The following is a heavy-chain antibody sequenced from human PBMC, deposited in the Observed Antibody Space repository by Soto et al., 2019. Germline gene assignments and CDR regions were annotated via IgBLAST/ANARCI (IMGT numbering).Heavy chain of an antibody. CDR2: INAGNGNT. V-gene: IGHV1-3*05. J-gene: IGHJ6*02. Sequence: QVQLVQSGAEEKKPGASVKVSCKASGYTFTSYAMHWVRQAPGQRLEWMGWINAGNGNTKYSQKFQGRVTITRDTAASTAYMELSSMSSEDTAVYSCARGPGTGMDVWGQGTTVTVSS. D-gene: IGHD1-1*01. CDR1: GYTFTSYA. CDR3: ARGPGTGMDV.